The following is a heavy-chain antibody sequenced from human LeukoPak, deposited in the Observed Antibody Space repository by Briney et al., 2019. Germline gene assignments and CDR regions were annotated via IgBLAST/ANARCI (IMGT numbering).Heavy chain of an antibody. CDR2: IGLTDTTI. J-gene: IGHJ2*01. D-gene: IGHD7-27*01. Sequence: GGSLRLSCAASGFTFSDYYMSWIRQVPGKGLEWVSYIGLTDTTIYYADSLKGRFAISRDNAKNSLYLHTHSLRAEDTAIYYCARLKLGYWYFDLWGRGTQLTVSS. V-gene: IGHV3-11*01. CDR3: ARLKLGYWYFDL. CDR1: GFTFSDYY.